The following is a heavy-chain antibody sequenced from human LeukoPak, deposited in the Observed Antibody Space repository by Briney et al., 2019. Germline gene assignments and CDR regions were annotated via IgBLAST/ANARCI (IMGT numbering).Heavy chain of an antibody. CDR3: ARGHPGYSLS. CDR2: VFYSGST. Sequence: SETLSGKRIVSEYMGRENWNWIRHHPESGLEWIGYVFYSGSTNYNPSLKSRVTISLDTSRNQFSLRLSSVTAADTAVYYCARGHPGYSLSWGQGTLVTVS. D-gene: IGHD6-13*01. V-gene: IGHV4-59*01. J-gene: IGHJ5*02. CDR1: EYMGREN.